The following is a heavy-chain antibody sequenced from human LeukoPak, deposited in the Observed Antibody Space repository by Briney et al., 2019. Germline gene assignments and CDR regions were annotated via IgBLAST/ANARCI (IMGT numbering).Heavy chain of an antibody. CDR3: ARAEGSGSGAYTLDY. CDR2: IYYRGST. Sequence: ETLSLTCAVYGGSFSGYYWGWIRQPPGKGLEWIGTIYYRGSTYYNPSLKSRVTISVDTSKNHFSLRLRSVTAADTAVYYCARAEGSGSGAYTLDYWGQGKLVTVSS. J-gene: IGHJ4*02. V-gene: IGHV4-34*01. D-gene: IGHD3-16*01. CDR1: GGSFSGYY.